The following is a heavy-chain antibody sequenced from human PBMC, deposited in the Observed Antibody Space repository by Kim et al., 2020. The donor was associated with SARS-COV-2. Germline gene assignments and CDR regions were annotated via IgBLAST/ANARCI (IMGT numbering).Heavy chain of an antibody. J-gene: IGHJ4*02. V-gene: IGHV4-59*01. CDR3: ARWVRPYYFDY. CDR1: GGSISSYY. D-gene: IGHD3-10*01. CDR2: IYYSGST. Sequence: SETLSLTCTVSGGSISSYYWSWIRQPPGKGLEWIGYIYYSGSTNYNPSLKSRVTISVDTSKNQFSLKLSSVTAADTAVYYCARWVRPYYFDYWGQGTLVT.